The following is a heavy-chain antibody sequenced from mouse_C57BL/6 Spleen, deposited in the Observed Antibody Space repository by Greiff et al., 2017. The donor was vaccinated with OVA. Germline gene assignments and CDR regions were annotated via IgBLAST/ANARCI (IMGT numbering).Heavy chain of an antibody. Sequence: QVQLQQSGPELVKPGASVKISCKASGSSFTSYYIHWVKQRPGQGLEWIGWIYPGSGNTKYNEKFKGKATLTEDTSSSTSYMQLSSLTSEDSAVYYCARSGFYDPMDYWGQGTSVTVSS. CDR3: ARSGFYDPMDY. J-gene: IGHJ4*01. V-gene: IGHV1-66*01. CDR1: GSSFTSYY. CDR2: IYPGSGNT. D-gene: IGHD2-3*01.